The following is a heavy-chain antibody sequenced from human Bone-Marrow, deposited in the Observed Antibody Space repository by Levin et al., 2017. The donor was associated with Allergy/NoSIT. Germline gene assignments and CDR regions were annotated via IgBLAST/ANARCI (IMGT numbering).Heavy chain of an antibody. Sequence: ASVKVSCQPSGYIFTDYYIHWVRQAPGQGLEWMGRINPNSGATNYAQRFQDRVTMTRDTSTITAYMEVSRLTSDDTAVYYCMTGRFYDPFDYWGQGTLVTVSS. V-gene: IGHV1-2*06. CDR3: MTGRFYDPFDY. CDR2: INPNSGAT. J-gene: IGHJ4*02. CDR1: GYIFTDYY. D-gene: IGHD5/OR15-5a*01.